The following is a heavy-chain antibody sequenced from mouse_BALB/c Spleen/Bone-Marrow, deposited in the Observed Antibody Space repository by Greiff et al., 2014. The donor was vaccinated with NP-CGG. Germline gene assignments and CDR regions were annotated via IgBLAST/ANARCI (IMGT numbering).Heavy chain of an antibody. CDR3: ARWYRDPHFAMDY. CDR2: IYPGDGDT. V-gene: IGHV1-80*01. J-gene: IGHJ4*01. D-gene: IGHD2-14*01. CDR1: GYAFSSHW. Sequence: VQLQQSGAELVRPGSSVKISCKASGYAFSSHWMSWVKQRPGQGLEWIGQIYPGDGDTNYNGNFKDKATLTVDRSSSTAFMQLSSLTSEDSAVYFCARWYRDPHFAMDYWGPGTSVTVSS.